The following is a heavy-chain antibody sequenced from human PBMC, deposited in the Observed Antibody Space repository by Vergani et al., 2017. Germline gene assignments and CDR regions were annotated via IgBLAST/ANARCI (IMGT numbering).Heavy chain of an antibody. CDR2: IKSDGSIT. CDR3: ARARCIETCYMSNWLDS. D-gene: IGHD3-9*01. CDR1: GFSFNSYW. Sequence: DVHLAESGGGFFQPGGSLRLSCSASGFSFNSYWMHWVRQVPGKGLLWVSRIKSDGSITAYADSVKGRFTISRDNAQNTLYLQMNSLRVEDTGVYCCARARCIETCYMSNWLDSWGQGTLVTVSS. J-gene: IGHJ5*01. V-gene: IGHV3-74*03.